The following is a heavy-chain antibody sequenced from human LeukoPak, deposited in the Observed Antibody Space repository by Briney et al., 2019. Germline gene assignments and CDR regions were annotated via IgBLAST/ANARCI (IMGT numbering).Heavy chain of an antibody. J-gene: IGHJ4*02. CDR1: GFTFSTYN. Sequence: GGSLRLSCAASGFTFSTYNMNWVRQAPGKGLEWVSYISSTSSTIHYADSVKGRFTISRDNAKNSLYLQMDSLRDEDTAMYYCARDQISSSLYKEPLDYWGQGTLVTVSS. D-gene: IGHD6-13*01. CDR2: ISSTSSTI. CDR3: ARDQISSSLYKEPLDY. V-gene: IGHV3-48*02.